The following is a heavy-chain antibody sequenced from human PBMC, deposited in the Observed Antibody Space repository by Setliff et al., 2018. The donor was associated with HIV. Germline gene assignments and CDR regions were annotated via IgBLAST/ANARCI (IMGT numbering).Heavy chain of an antibody. D-gene: IGHD6-19*01. CDR2: ISYDGSSK. CDR1: GLTFSSYA. Sequence: GGSLRLSCAASGLTFSSYAMYWVRQAPGKGLEWVAVISYDGSSKYYADSVKGRFTVSRDNSENTVYLQMNSLRAEDTAVYYCASLITVAGTLDSWGQGTLVTVSS. J-gene: IGHJ4*02. V-gene: IGHV3-30*04. CDR3: ASLITVAGTLDS.